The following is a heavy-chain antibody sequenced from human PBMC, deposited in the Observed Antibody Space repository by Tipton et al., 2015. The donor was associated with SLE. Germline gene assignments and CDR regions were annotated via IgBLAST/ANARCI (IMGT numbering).Heavy chain of an antibody. D-gene: IGHD6-19*01. CDR1: GGSFSGYY. CDR3: ARDGYSSGWDGDFDY. J-gene: IGHJ4*02. CDR2: INHSGST. V-gene: IGHV4-34*01. Sequence: AGLVKPSETLSLTCAVYGGSFSGYYWSWIRQPPGKGLEWIGEINHSGSTNYNPSLKSRVTMSVDTSKNQFSLKLSSVTAADTAVYYCARDGYSSGWDGDFDYWGQGILVTVSS.